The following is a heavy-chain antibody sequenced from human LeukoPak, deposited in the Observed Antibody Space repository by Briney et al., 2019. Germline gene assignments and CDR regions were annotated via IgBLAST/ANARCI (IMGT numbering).Heavy chain of an antibody. D-gene: IGHD6-13*01. J-gene: IGHJ6*03. CDR1: GGSISSSSYY. Sequence: SETLSLTCTVSGGSISSSSYYWGWIRQPPGKGLEWIGSIYYSGSTYYNPSLKSRVTISVDTSKNQFSLKLSSMTAADTAVYYCARPAYSSSWYILGRAYMDAWGKGTTVTVSS. CDR3: ARPAYSSSWYILGRAYMDA. CDR2: IYYSGST. V-gene: IGHV4-39*07.